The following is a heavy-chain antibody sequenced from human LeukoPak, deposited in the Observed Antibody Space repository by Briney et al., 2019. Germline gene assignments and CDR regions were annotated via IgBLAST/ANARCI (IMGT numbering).Heavy chain of an antibody. Sequence: ASVKVSCKASGYTFTSYYMHWVRQAPGQGLEWMGLINPTGGSTGYAQKLQGRVTMTTDTSTSTAYMELRSLRSDDTAVYYCARDLRCTNGVCYFRERGFDPWGQGTLVTVSS. D-gene: IGHD2-8*01. CDR3: ARDLRCTNGVCYFRERGFDP. J-gene: IGHJ5*02. V-gene: IGHV1-46*01. CDR2: INPTGGST. CDR1: GYTFTSYY.